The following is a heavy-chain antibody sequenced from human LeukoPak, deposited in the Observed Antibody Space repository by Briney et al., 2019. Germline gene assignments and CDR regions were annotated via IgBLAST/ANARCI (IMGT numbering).Heavy chain of an antibody. Sequence: GGSLRLSCAASGFTFSSYAMSWVRQAPGKGLEWVSSINGGGGSTYYADSVRGRFAISRDNSKSTLVLQMSSLRVDDTAVYYCAKGNRPHNWSYCCLDVWGQGTAVTGYS. CDR1: GFTFSSYA. J-gene: IGHJ6*02. CDR3: AKGNRPHNWSYCCLDV. V-gene: IGHV3-23*01. D-gene: IGHD1-7*01. CDR2: INGGGGST.